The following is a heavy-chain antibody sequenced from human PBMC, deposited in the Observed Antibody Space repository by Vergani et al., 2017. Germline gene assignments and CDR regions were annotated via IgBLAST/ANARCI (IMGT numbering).Heavy chain of an antibody. CDR2: MNPNSGNT. CDR1: GYTFSSYD. V-gene: IGHV1-8*01. CDR3: ARDPDYDILTGYLSRGAFDI. Sequence: QVQLVQSGAVLKKPGASVKVSCKASGYTFSSYDINWVRQATGEGLEWMGWMNPNSGNTGYAQKFKGRVTMTRDTSISTAYMELSSLRSEDTAVYYCARDPDYDILTGYLSRGAFDIWGQGTMVTVSS. D-gene: IGHD3-9*01. J-gene: IGHJ3*02.